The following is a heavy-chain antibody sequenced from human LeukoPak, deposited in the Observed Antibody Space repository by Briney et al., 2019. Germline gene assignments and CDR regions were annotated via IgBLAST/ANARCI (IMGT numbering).Heavy chain of an antibody. V-gene: IGHV3-23*01. D-gene: IGHD3-22*01. CDR2: ISGSSR. J-gene: IGHJ1*01. CDR3: AISTPLRDYYDSTAYGYFQD. CDR1: GITFSSYG. Sequence: GGSLRLSCAASGITFSSYGMSWVRQAPGNGLEWVSGISGSSRYYEDSVKGRFTISRDNSKNTLYLQMNSLRAEDTAVYYCAISTPLRDYYDSTAYGYFQDWGQGTLVTVSS.